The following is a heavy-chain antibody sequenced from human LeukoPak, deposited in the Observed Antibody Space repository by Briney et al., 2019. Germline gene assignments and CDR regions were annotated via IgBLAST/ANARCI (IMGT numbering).Heavy chain of an antibody. CDR2: IIPILGIA. Sequence: AVKVSCKASGGTFSSYAISWVRQAPGQGREWMGRIIPILGIANYAQKFQGRGTITADKYTSTDYMELSSLRFEDTAVYYCAREPRGPGSGSYYVGYWGQGTLATVSS. D-gene: IGHD3-10*01. CDR3: AREPRGPGSGSYYVGY. J-gene: IGHJ4*02. CDR1: GGTFSSYA. V-gene: IGHV1-69*04.